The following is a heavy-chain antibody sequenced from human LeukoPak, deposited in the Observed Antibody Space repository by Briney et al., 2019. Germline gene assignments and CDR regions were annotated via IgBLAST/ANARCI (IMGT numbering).Heavy chain of an antibody. V-gene: IGHV4-34*01. D-gene: IGHD2-2*01. CDR2: IKHSGST. CDR3: ARFGSPADY. CDR1: GGSFSGYY. Sequence: SETLSLTCAVYGGSFSGYYWSWLSQPPGKGLEWIGEIKHSGSTNYNPSLKSRVTISVDTSKNQFSLKLSSVTAADTAVYYCARFGSPADYWGQGTLVTVSS. J-gene: IGHJ4*02.